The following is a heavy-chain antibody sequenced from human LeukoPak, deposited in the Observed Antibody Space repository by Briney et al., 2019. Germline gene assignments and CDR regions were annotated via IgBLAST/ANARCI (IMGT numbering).Heavy chain of an antibody. CDR2: IYYSGST. J-gene: IGHJ4*02. V-gene: IGHV4-59*01. CDR3: ARDKFGDGYNPADY. Sequence: SETLSLTCTVSGGSISSYYWSWIRQPPGKGLEWLGYIYYSGSTNYNPSLKSRVTISVDTSKNQFSLKLSSVTAADTAVYYCARDKFGDGYNPADYWGQGTLVTVSS. D-gene: IGHD5-24*01. CDR1: GGSISSYY.